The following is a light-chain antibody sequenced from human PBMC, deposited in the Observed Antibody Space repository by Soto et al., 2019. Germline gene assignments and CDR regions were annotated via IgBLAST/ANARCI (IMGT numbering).Light chain of an antibody. V-gene: IGKV3-20*01. Sequence: EIVLEQSPATLSLSPGERATLSCRASQSVDSYLARYQQKSGQAPRLLISGASSRATGIPDRFSGSGSGTDFTLIISRLEPEDFALYYCQHYGGPPITFGQGTRLEIK. CDR2: GAS. CDR1: QSVDSY. CDR3: QHYGGPPIT. J-gene: IGKJ5*01.